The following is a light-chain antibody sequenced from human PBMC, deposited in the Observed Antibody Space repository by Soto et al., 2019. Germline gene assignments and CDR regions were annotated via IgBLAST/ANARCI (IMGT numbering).Light chain of an antibody. CDR3: QQYYSYPWT. J-gene: IGKJ1*01. CDR2: AAS. CDR1: QGISSY. Sequence: AMRMTQSXAXPSSSPGYRVXITCRASQGISSYLAWYQQTPGKAPKILIYAASTLQSGVPSRFSGSGSGTDFTLTISCLQSEDFATYYCQQYYSYPWTFGQGTKV. V-gene: IGKV1-8*01.